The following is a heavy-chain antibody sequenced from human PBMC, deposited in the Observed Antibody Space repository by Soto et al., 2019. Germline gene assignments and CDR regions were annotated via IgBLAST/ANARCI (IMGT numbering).Heavy chain of an antibody. CDR3: ARLGAVASRTFDI. J-gene: IGHJ3*02. D-gene: IGHD3-10*01. V-gene: IGHV3-11*06. Sequence: GGSLRLSCAASGFSFSDYYMSWIRQAPGKGLEWVSLISSGGDFTNYADSVKGRFTISRDNAKNSLYLQMYSLRAEDTAVYFCARLGAVASRTFDIWGQGSMVTVSS. CDR2: ISSGGDFT. CDR1: GFSFSDYY.